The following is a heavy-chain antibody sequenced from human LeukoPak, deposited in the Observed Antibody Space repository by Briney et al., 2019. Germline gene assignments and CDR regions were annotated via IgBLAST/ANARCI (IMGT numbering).Heavy chain of an antibody. V-gene: IGHV1-8*01. D-gene: IGHD2-15*01. J-gene: IGHJ6*03. Sequence: GASVKVSCKASGYTFTSYDINWVRQATGQGLEWMGWMNPNSGNTGYAQKFQGRVTMTRNTSISTAYMELSSLRSEDTAVYYCARTGVAATRGYYYYYYMDVWGKGTTVTVS. CDR3: ARTGVAATRGYYYYYYMDV. CDR2: MNPNSGNT. CDR1: GYTFTSYD.